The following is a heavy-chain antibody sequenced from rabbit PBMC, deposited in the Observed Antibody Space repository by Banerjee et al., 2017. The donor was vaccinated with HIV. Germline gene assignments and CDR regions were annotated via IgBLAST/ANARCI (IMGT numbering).Heavy chain of an antibody. CDR1: GFSFSSSYW. J-gene: IGHJ6*01. V-gene: IGHV1S45*01. Sequence: QEQLVESGGGLVKPGASLTLTCTASGFSFSSSYWIWWVRQAPGKGLEWIAGIYAGSSGSTWYASWAKGRFTISKTSSTTVTLQLTSLTAADTATYFCARDLAGVIGWNFGLWGPGTLVTVS. CDR2: IYAGSSGST. CDR3: ARDLAGVIGWNFGL. D-gene: IGHD4-1*01.